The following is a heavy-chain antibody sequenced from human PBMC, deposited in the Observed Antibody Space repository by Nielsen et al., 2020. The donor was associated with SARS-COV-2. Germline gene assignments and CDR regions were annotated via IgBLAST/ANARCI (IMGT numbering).Heavy chain of an antibody. CDR2: IRSKTNNYET. J-gene: IGHJ6*02. CDR3: KHYYDMDV. D-gene: IGHD2-21*01. V-gene: IGHV3-73*01. Sequence: GESLNSCAASGFTFGDAIIHWVRQASGKGLEWVGRIRSKTNNYETSYAASVKGRFTISRDESKNMAYLQMSRLKTDDTAVYYCKHYYDMDVWGQGTTVTVSS. CDR1: GFTFGDAI.